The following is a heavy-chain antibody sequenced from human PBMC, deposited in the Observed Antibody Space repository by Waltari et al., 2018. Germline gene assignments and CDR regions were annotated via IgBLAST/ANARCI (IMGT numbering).Heavy chain of an antibody. Sequence: QLQLQESCPGLVKPSETLSLTCPVSGGSISSRIYYGGWIRQPPGKGLEWLGSADHNGNTYYNPSRKSRVTIWVDMSKNQFSLELSSVTAADTAVYYCARHGGQGSGSQSDYWGQGSLVTVSS. V-gene: IGHV4-39*01. CDR1: GGSISSRIYY. J-gene: IGHJ4*02. CDR3: ARHGGQGSGSQSDY. CDR2: ADHNGNT. D-gene: IGHD3-10*01.